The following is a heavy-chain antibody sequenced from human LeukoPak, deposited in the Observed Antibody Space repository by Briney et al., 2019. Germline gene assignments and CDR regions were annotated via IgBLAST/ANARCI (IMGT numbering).Heavy chain of an antibody. Sequence: SETLSLTCAVSGYSISSGYYWGWIRQPPGKGLEWIGSIYHSGSTYYNPSLKSRVTITVDTSKNRFSLKLSSVTAADTAVYYCARRGYYYDSSGNNWFDPWGQGTLVTVSS. CDR1: GYSISSGYY. V-gene: IGHV4-38-2*01. CDR3: ARRGYYYDSSGNNWFDP. D-gene: IGHD3-22*01. CDR2: IYHSGST. J-gene: IGHJ5*02.